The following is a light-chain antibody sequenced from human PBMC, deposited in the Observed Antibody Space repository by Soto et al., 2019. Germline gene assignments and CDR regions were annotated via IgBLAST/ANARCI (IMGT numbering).Light chain of an antibody. CDR1: QSISSW. CDR3: QQYKSYPWT. Sequence: DIQMPQSPSTLSASVGDRVTITCRASQSISSWLAWYQQKPGKAPKFLIYDASSLESGVPSRFSGSGSGTEFTLSISSLQPDDFATYYCQQYKSYPWTFGQGTRVDI. V-gene: IGKV1-5*01. J-gene: IGKJ1*01. CDR2: DAS.